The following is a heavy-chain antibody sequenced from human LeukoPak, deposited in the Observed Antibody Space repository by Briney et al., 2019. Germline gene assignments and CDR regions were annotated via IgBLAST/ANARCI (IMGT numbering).Heavy chain of an antibody. Sequence: PGGSLRLSCAASGFTFSSYSMSWVRQAPGMRPEWVGSIKPDGKEIHYMDFVQGRFTISRDNAKRSLYLQMNSLRAEDTAVYYCAGGLFWDTTTWGQGTLVTVSS. D-gene: IGHD3-3*01. CDR2: IKPDGKEI. CDR1: GFTFSSYS. V-gene: IGHV3-7*01. CDR3: AGGLFWDTTT. J-gene: IGHJ5*02.